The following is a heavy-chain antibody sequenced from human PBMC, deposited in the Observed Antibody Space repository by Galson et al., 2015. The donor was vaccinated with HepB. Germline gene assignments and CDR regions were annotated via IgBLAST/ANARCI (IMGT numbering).Heavy chain of an antibody. CDR3: AKGSGFLEWLAETDVFDI. D-gene: IGHD3-3*01. CDR2: ISGSGGST. Sequence: SLRLSCAASGFTFSGYAMSWVRQAPGKGLEWVSAISGSGGSTYYADSVKGRFTISRDNPKSTLYLQMNSLRAEDTAVYYCAKGSGFLEWLAETDVFDIWGQGKMVTVSS. J-gene: IGHJ3*02. CDR1: GFTFSGYA. V-gene: IGHV3-23*01.